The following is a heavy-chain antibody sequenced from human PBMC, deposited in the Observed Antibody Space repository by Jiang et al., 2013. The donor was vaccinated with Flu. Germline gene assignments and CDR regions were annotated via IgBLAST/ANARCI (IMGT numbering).Heavy chain of an antibody. D-gene: IGHD3-9*01. CDR1: GLTVNDNY. J-gene: IGHJ3*02. V-gene: IGHV3-53*01. CDR3: ARYFDRTGPWSLGAFDI. CDR2: FYSGGTT. Sequence: VQLVESGGGLIQPGGSLRLSCAASGLTVNDNYMSWVRQAPGKGLEWVSSFYSGGTTYYGDSVKGRFTISRDNSKNTLYLQMDSLRAEDTAVYYCARYFDRTGPWSLGAFDIVGPRDSGHRLF.